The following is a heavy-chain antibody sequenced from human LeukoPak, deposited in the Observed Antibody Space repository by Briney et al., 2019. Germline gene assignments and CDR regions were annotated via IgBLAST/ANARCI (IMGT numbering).Heavy chain of an antibody. V-gene: IGHV3-9*01. D-gene: IGHD1-26*01. Sequence: PGRSLRLSCAASGFTFDDYAMHWVRQAPGKGLEWVSGISWNSGSIGYADSVKGRFTISRDNAKNSLYLQMNSLGAEDTALYYCAKDEGGSRWYYFDYWGQGTLVTASS. CDR1: GFTFDDYA. CDR3: AKDEGGSRWYYFDY. CDR2: ISWNSGSI. J-gene: IGHJ4*02.